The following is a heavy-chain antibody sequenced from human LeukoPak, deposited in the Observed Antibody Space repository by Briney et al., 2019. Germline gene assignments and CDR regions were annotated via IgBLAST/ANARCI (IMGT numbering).Heavy chain of an antibody. V-gene: IGHV3-20*04. Sequence: GGSLRLSCAASGFTFDDYGMSWVRQAPGKGLGWVTGITWNGASTGFADSVKGRFTISRDNAKNSLYLGMSSLRAEDTALYYFAREYGDYSPYFDLWGRGTLSPSPQ. D-gene: IGHD4-17*01. CDR2: ITWNGAST. J-gene: IGHJ2*01. CDR3: AREYGDYSPYFDL. CDR1: GFTFDDYG.